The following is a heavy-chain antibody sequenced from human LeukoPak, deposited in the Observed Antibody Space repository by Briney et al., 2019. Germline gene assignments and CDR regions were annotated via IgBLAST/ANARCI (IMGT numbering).Heavy chain of an antibody. CDR3: AKGRPGDGGNSAFDY. CDR2: IWYDGSSK. Sequence: GGSLRLSCAASGFTFKSYGMHWVRQAPGKGLEWVAVIWYDGSSKYYGDSVKGRFTISRDNPTNTLYLQMNSLTAEDTAVYYCAKGRPGDGGNSAFDYWGQGTLVTVSS. V-gene: IGHV3-33*06. D-gene: IGHD4-23*01. CDR1: GFTFKSYG. J-gene: IGHJ4*02.